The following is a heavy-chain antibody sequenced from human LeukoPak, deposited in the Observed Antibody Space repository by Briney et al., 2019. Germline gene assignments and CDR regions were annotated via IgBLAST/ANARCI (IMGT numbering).Heavy chain of an antibody. D-gene: IGHD6-13*01. CDR3: ARDYIGYSSSRGNFDY. Sequence: SETLSLTCTVSGDSISSYYWSWIRQPPGKGLEWIGYIYYSGSTNYNPSLKSRVTISVDTSKNQFSLKLSSVTAADTAVYYCARDYIGYSSSRGNFDYWGQGTLVTVSS. CDR1: GDSISSYY. CDR2: IYYSGST. V-gene: IGHV4-59*01. J-gene: IGHJ4*02.